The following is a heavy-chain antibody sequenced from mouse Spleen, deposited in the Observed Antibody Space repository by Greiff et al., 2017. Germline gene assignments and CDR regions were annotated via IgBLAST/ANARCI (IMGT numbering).Heavy chain of an antibody. Sequence: QVQLKQPGAELVRPGASVKLSCKASGYTFTSYWMNWVKQRPGKGLEWIGQIYPGDGDTNYNGKFKGKATLTADKSSSTAYMQLSSLTSEDSAVYFCAREGDYDEGGFAYWGQGTLVTVSA. J-gene: IGHJ3*01. V-gene: IGHV1-80*01. CDR3: AREGDYDEGGFAY. D-gene: IGHD2-4*01. CDR2: IYPGDGDT. CDR1: GYTFTSYW.